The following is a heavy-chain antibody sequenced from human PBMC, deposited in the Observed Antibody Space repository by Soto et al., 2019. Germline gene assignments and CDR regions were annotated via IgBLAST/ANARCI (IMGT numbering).Heavy chain of an antibody. V-gene: IGHV2-5*02. J-gene: IGHJ4*02. CDR2: VYWDDDK. D-gene: IGHD2-2*01. CDR1: GFSLNTRDVG. Sequence: QITMNESGPALVKPTQPLTLTCTFSGFSLNTRDVGVGWIRQPPGKALEWLGVVYWDDDKTYSPSLKSRLTITKDTPKHQLVLSMTKMDHVDTAKYYCAHCRGRVASFWGQGTLVTVSS. CDR3: AHCRGRVASF.